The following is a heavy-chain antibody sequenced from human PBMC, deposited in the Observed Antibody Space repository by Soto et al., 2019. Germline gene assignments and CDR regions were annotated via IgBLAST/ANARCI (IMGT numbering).Heavy chain of an antibody. Sequence: QVQLQQWGAGLLKPSETLSLTCAVYGGSFSGYYWSWIRQPPGKGLEWIGEINHSGSTNYNPSLKSRVTISVDTANSQFSLKLSSVTAADTAVYYCARGFRGYQLLSRYYGMDVWGQGTTVTVSS. CDR2: INHSGST. CDR1: GGSFSGYY. D-gene: IGHD2-2*01. J-gene: IGHJ6*02. V-gene: IGHV4-34*01. CDR3: ARGFRGYQLLSRYYGMDV.